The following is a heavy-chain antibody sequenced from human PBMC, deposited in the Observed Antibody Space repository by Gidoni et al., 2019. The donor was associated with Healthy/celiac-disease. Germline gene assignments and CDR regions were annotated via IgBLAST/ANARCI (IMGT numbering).Heavy chain of an antibody. V-gene: IGHV4-61*01. Sequence: QVQLQVSGPGLVMPSETLSLTCTVPGGSVSSGSYYWSWIRQPPGKGLEWIGYIYYSGSTNYNPSLKSRVTISVDTSKNQFSLKLSSVTAADTAVYYCARVMFMVRGGRAFDIWGQGTMVTVSS. CDR2: IYYSGST. CDR1: GGSVSSGSYY. D-gene: IGHD3-10*01. J-gene: IGHJ3*02. CDR3: ARVMFMVRGGRAFDI.